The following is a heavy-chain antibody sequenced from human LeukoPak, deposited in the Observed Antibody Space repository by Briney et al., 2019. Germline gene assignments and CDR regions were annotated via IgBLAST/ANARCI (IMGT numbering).Heavy chain of an antibody. CDR3: ARVAQSWDNWFDP. CDR1: GFTFKNYG. D-gene: IGHD6-13*01. Sequence: GGSLRLSCVASGFTFKNYGMNCVRQAPGKGLEWVSTISADSVTTYYADSVKGRFTVSRDDSKNTLFLQMTGLTAEDTAIYFCARVAQSWDNWFDPWGQGTLVTVSS. J-gene: IGHJ5*02. V-gene: IGHV3-23*01. CDR2: ISADSVTT.